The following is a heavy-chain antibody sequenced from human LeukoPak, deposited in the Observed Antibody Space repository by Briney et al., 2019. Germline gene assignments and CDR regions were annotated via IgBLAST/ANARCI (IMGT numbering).Heavy chain of an antibody. Sequence: PGRSLRLSCTTSGFTFGDYAMSWVRQAPGKGLEWVGFIRSKAYGGTIEYAASVKGRFTISRDDSKSIAYLQMNSLKIEDTALYYCTRGPIQLWLHNALDVWGQGTTVTVSS. D-gene: IGHD5-18*01. CDR1: GFTFGDYA. J-gene: IGHJ6*02. CDR3: TRGPIQLWLHNALDV. CDR2: IRSKAYGGTI. V-gene: IGHV3-49*04.